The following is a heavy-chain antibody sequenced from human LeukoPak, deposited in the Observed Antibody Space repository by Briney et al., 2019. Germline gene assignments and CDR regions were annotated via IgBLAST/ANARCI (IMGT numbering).Heavy chain of an antibody. CDR2: IIPIFGTA. CDR1: GGTFSSYA. D-gene: IGHD2-2*01. Sequence: VASVKVSCKASGGTFSSYAISWVRQAPGQGLEWMGGIIPIFGTANYAQKFQGRVTITTDESTSTAYMELSSLRSEDTAVYYCARGGRCSSTSCYDWFDPWGQGTLVTVSS. V-gene: IGHV1-69*05. J-gene: IGHJ5*02. CDR3: ARGGRCSSTSCYDWFDP.